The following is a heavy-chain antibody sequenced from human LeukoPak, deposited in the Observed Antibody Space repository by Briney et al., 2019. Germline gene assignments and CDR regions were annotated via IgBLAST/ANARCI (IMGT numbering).Heavy chain of an antibody. Sequence: GGPLRLSCAASGFTFSSYWMSWVRQAPGKGLEWVANIKQDGSEKYYVDSVKGRFTISRDNAKNSLYLQMNSLRAEDTAVYYCARESAEGIAVAGLDYWGQGTLVTVSS. CDR1: GFTFSSYW. CDR2: IKQDGSEK. CDR3: ARESAEGIAVAGLDY. V-gene: IGHV3-7*01. J-gene: IGHJ4*02. D-gene: IGHD6-19*01.